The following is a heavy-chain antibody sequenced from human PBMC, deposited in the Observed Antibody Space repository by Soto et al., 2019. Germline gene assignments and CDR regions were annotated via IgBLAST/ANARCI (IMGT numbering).Heavy chain of an antibody. CDR1: GFSLTTTGVY. CDR3: APTRNNERIHHQFYSGTDV. D-gene: IGHD5-18*01. J-gene: IGHJ6*02. CDR2: IDWDDTK. Sequence: SGPTLVNPTETLTLTCTFSGFSLTTTGVYVTWIRQPPGKALEWLALIDWDDTKYYNKSLTTRLTVSKDTSKNQVVLTMTNMDLLDTATYFCAPTRNNERIHHQFYSGTDVWGPGTTVTVSS. V-gene: IGHV2-70*12.